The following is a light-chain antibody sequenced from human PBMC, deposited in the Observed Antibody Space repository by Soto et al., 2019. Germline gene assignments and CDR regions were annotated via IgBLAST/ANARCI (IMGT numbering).Light chain of an antibody. J-gene: IGKJ5*01. CDR3: QQYYSFIT. CDR1: QGISSY. CDR2: AAS. Sequence: IQMTQSPSSLSASVGDRVTITCRASQGISSYLAWYQQKPGKAPKRLIYAASSLQSGVPSRFSGSGFGTEFTLTISSLQPEDFATYYCQQYYSFITFGQGTRLEI. V-gene: IGKV1-17*01.